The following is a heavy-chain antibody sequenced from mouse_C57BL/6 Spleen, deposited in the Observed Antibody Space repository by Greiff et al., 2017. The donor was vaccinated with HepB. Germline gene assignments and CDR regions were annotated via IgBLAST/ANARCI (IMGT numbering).Heavy chain of an antibody. Sequence: DVKLVESGEGLVKPGGSLKLSCAASGFTFSSYAMSWVRQTPEKRLEWVAYISSGGDYIYYADTVKGRFTISRDNARNTLYLQMSSLKSEDTAMYYCTRDKGDYDYDVGYAMDYWGQGTSVTVSS. J-gene: IGHJ4*01. CDR3: TRDKGDYDYDVGYAMDY. CDR2: ISSGGDYI. D-gene: IGHD2-4*01. CDR1: GFTFSSYA. V-gene: IGHV5-9-1*02.